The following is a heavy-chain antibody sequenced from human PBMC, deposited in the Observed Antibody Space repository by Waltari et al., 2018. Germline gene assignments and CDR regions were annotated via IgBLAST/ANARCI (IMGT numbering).Heavy chain of an antibody. CDR2: VYRSGST. J-gene: IGHJ2*01. Sequence: QVHLQESGPGLMKPSETLSLTCSVPGDSISSYYWSWIRQPAGKGLEWIGRVYRSGSTNHNPSLKSRVTMSIDTSKNQLSLKVHSVTAADTAVYYCARHAYSSSWYWYFDLWGRGTLVTVSS. V-gene: IGHV4-4*07. D-gene: IGHD6-13*01. CDR3: ARHAYSSSWYWYFDL. CDR1: GDSISSYY.